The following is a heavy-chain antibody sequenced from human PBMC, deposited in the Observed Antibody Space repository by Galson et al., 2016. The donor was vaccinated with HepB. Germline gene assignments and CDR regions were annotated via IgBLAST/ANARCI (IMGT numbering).Heavy chain of an antibody. D-gene: IGHD6-19*01. V-gene: IGHV3-23*01. CDR3: VKDLQRGSSLAWGWFDP. Sequence: SPRLSCAASGFTLCTYGMSWVRQAPGEGQGWASAVGGSGYTTYYAASATGRCTISRDHSKNTPFLHVNSLRVGDTAGDHWVKDLQRGSSLAWGWFDPWGQGTMVTVSS. CDR1: GFTLCTYG. CDR2: VGGSGYTT. J-gene: IGHJ5*01.